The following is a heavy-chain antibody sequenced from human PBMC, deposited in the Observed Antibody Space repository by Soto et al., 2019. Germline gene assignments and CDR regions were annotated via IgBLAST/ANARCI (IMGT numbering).Heavy chain of an antibody. V-gene: IGHV3-9*01. J-gene: IGHJ2*01. CDR3: AKDKVFGVDSYWYFDL. D-gene: IGHD3-3*01. CDR1: GFTFDDYA. CDR2: ISWNSGSI. Sequence: GGSLRLSCAASGFTFDDYAMHWVRQAPGKGLEWVSGISWNSGSIGYADSVKGRFTISRDNAKNSLYLQMNSLRAEDTALYYCAKDKVFGVDSYWYFDLWGRGTLVTVSS.